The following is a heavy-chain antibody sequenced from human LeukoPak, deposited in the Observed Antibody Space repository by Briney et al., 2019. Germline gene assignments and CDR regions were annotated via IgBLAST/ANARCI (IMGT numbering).Heavy chain of an antibody. J-gene: IGHJ5*02. CDR1: GGSISSGGYY. Sequence: SETLSLTCTVSGGSISSGGYYWSWIRQHPGKGLEWIGYIYYSGSTYYNPPLKSRVTISVETSKNQFSLKLSYVTAADTAVYYCATFNGSYCSSTSCYVFDPWGQGTLVTVSS. CDR3: ATFNGSYCSSTSCYVFDP. D-gene: IGHD2-2*01. V-gene: IGHV4-31*03. CDR2: IYYSGST.